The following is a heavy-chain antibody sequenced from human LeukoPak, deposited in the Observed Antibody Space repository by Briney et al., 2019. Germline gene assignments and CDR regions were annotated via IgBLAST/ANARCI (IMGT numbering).Heavy chain of an antibody. V-gene: IGHV3-21*01. Sequence: RGSLRLSCLASGFSFSSYSMNWVRQAPGKGLEWVSSFSSTGSHIYYADSVKGRFTLSIDNAKKSVYLQMNSLRVEDTAVYYSTGGDFKNYSYGMAVWGQGATVTVSS. D-gene: IGHD2-21*02. CDR1: GFSFSSYS. J-gene: IGHJ6*02. CDR2: FSSTGSHI. CDR3: TGGDFKNYSYGMAV.